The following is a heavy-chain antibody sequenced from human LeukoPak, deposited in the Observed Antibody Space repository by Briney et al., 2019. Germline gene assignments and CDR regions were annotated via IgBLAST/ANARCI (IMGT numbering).Heavy chain of an antibody. J-gene: IGHJ3*01. V-gene: IGHV4-4*07. D-gene: IGHD6-6*01. Sequence: PSETLSLTCNVSGGSISGYYWSWIRQPAGKGLEWIGRIYTSGSTKYTPSLKSRVTMYVDTSKSQFSLKLTSVTAADTAVYYCARRTDSGYSSSSSAFDVWGQGTMVTVSS. CDR2: IYTSGST. CDR1: GGSISGYY. CDR3: ARRTDSGYSSSSSAFDV.